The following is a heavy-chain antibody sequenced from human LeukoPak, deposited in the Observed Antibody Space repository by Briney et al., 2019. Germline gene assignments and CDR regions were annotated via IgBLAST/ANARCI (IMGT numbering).Heavy chain of an antibody. V-gene: IGHV5-51*01. CDR3: TRRGRAPSNWFDP. Sequence: GESLKISCKGSGYSFSSYWIGWVRQMPGKGLEWMGLIYPGDSDTRYSPSFQGQVTISADRSINTAYLQWSSLKASDTAMYYCTRRGRAPSNWFDPWGQGTLVTVSS. J-gene: IGHJ5*02. CDR2: IYPGDSDT. D-gene: IGHD2-8*01. CDR1: GYSFSSYW.